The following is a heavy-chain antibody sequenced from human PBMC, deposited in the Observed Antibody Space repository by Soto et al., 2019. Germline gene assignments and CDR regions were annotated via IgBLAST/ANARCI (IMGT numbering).Heavy chain of an antibody. CDR2: ISGGGSST. V-gene: IGHV3-23*01. D-gene: IGHD1-26*01. CDR1: GFIFSNDG. CDR3: AKDRTTSGWTPRFDP. Sequence: GGSLRLSCAASGFIFSNDGMSWVRQAPGKGLEWVSTISGGGSSTYYTDSVKGRFAISRDNSKNTLYLQMNSLRVEDTAVYYCAKDRTTSGWTPRFDPWGQGTLVTVSS. J-gene: IGHJ5*02.